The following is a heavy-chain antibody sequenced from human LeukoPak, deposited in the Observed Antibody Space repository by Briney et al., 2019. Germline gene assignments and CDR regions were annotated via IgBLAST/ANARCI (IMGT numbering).Heavy chain of an antibody. CDR3: AKDGYYDSSGYNYRDY. V-gene: IGHV3-23*01. CDR1: GFTFSDYW. CDR2: ISGSGGST. Sequence: GGSLRLSCAASGFTFSDYWMSWVRQAPGKGLEWVSAISGSGGSTYYADSVKGRFTISRDNSKNTLYLQMNSLRAEDTAVYYCAKDGYYDSSGYNYRDYWGQGTLVTASS. J-gene: IGHJ4*02. D-gene: IGHD3-22*01.